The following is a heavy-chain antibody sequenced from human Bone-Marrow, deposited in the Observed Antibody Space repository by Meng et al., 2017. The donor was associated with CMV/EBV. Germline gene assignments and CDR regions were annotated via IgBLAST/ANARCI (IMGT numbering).Heavy chain of an antibody. CDR2: ISSGSDYI. Sequence: GGSLRLSCAASGFTFSTNSMNWVRQAPGKALEWVSSISSGSDYIYYPDSVRGRFTVSRDNAKNLMYLQMNSLRAEDTAVYYCARDRVSGGDVFDIWGQGTMAT. J-gene: IGHJ3*02. D-gene: IGHD2-8*01. CDR1: GFTFSTNS. CDR3: ARDRVSGGDVFDI. V-gene: IGHV3-21*06.